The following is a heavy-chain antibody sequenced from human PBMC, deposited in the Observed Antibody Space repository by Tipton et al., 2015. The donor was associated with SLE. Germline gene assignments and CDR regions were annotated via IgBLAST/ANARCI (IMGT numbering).Heavy chain of an antibody. CDR3: ARGGVSYMDV. D-gene: IGHD3-16*01. J-gene: IGHJ6*03. CDR2: IYSGGST. Sequence: LSLTCAVYGGSFSGYYWSWIRQPPGKGLQWVSVIYSGGSTYYADSVKGRFTISRDNSKNTLYLQMNSLRAEDTAVYYCARGGVSYMDVWGKGTTVTVSS. CDR1: GGSFSGYY. V-gene: IGHV3-66*02.